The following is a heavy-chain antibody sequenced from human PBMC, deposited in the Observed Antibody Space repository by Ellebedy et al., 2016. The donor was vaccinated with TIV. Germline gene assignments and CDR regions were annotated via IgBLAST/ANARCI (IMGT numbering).Heavy chain of an antibody. CDR3: ARESYSSGRAGTFDY. CDR2: ISNNGVAQ. J-gene: IGHJ4*02. Sequence: GESLKISCAASGFTFSDHYMDWVRRAPGKGLELVEWVAGISNNGVAQHYPESVKGRFTVSRDNSKNTLYLQMDSLRPEDTGLYFCARESYSSGRAGTFDYWGQGALVTVSS. D-gene: IGHD6-19*01. CDR1: GFTFSDHY. V-gene: IGHV3-30*03.